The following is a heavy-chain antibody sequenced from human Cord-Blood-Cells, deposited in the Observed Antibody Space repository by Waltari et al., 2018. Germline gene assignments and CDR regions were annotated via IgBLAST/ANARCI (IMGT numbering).Heavy chain of an antibody. CDR3: ASNELSHCSSTSCYIPDY. D-gene: IGHD2-2*02. CDR1: GGTFSSYA. Sequence: QVQLVQSGAEVKKPGSSVKVSCKASGGTFSSYAISWVRQAPGQGLEWMEGIIPIFGTANYAQKFQGRVTITADESTSTAYMELSSLRSEDTAVYYCASNELSHCSSTSCYIPDYWGQGTLVTVSS. CDR2: IIPIFGTA. J-gene: IGHJ4*02. V-gene: IGHV1-69*01.